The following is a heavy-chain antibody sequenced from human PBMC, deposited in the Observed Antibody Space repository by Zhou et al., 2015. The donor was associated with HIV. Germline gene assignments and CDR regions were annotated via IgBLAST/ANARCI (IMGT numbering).Heavy chain of an antibody. J-gene: IGHJ4*02. CDR3: ARDDSSGYHSFDY. Sequence: QVQLVQSGAEVKKSGASVKVSCKASGYTFTSYDISWVRQAPGQGLEWMGWISAYNYNTNYAQRVQGRVTMTTDTSTSTGYMELRSLRSDDTATYFCARDDSSGYHSFDYWGQGTLVTVS. CDR1: GYTFTSYD. CDR2: ISAYNYNT. D-gene: IGHD3-22*01. V-gene: IGHV1-18*01.